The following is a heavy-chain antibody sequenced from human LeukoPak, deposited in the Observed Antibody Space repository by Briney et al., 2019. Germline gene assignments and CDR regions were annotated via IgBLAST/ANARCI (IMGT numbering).Heavy chain of an antibody. D-gene: IGHD5-12*01. CDR2: ISSSSSTI. CDR1: GFTFSSYS. V-gene: IGHV3-48*01. J-gene: IGHJ4*02. Sequence: GGSLRLSCAASGFTFSSYSMNWVRQAPGKGLEWVSYISSSSSTIYYADSVKGRFTISRDNAKNTLYVQMNNLRAEDTAVYYCAMGGDITTSQFDYWGQGTLVTVSS. CDR3: AMGGDITTSQFDY.